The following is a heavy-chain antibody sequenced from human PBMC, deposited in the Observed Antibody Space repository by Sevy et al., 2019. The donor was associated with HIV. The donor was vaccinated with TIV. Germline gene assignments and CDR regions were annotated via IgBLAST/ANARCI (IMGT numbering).Heavy chain of an antibody. CDR2: IRHGGYT. CDR1: GASISNTAYY. J-gene: IGHJ4*02. D-gene: IGHD2-8*01. V-gene: IGHV4-39*01. CDR3: VGPKLTYTNGWHYFDY. Sequence: SETLSLTCIVSGASISNTAYYWGWIRQSPGKGLEWIASIRHGGYTFYNPSLKSRVTISADTSKNQFSLKLTSVSAADTSIYYCVGPKLTYTNGWHYFDYWGQGTVVTDSS.